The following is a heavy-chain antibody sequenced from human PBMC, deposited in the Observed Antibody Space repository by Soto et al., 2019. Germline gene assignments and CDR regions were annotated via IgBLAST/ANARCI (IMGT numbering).Heavy chain of an antibody. Sequence: SQTLSLTCAITGDSVSSNSAGWSWVRQSPSRGLEWLGRTYYRSKWYYEYAVSVRGRITINPDTSKNQYSLQLNSVTPEDTAVYYCARDQTIFVTRHWFDPWGQGTLVTVSS. D-gene: IGHD3-3*01. V-gene: IGHV6-1*01. CDR1: GDSVSSNSAG. J-gene: IGHJ5*02. CDR3: ARDQTIFVTRHWFDP. CDR2: TYYRSKWYY.